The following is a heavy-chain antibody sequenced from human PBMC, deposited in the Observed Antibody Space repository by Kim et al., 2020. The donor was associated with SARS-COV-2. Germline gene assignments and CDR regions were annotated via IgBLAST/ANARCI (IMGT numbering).Heavy chain of an antibody. D-gene: IGHD6-19*01. Sequence: GGSLRLSCAASGFTFDDYAIHWVRQVPGKGLECVSLISRDGDEIRYTDSVQGRFTISRDNSRQSVYLQINSLRSEDTALYYCARGDQWLLNDWGQGNQFTVS. J-gene: IGHJ4*02. CDR3: ARGDQWLLND. V-gene: IGHV3-43*02. CDR2: ISRDGDEI. CDR1: GFTFDDYA.